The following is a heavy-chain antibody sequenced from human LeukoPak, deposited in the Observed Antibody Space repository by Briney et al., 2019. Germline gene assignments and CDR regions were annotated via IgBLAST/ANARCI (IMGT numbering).Heavy chain of an antibody. CDR3: TGGAAAGNFDI. CDR1: GGTFSSYA. CDR2: IIPILGIA. D-gene: IGHD6-13*01. Sequence: ASVKVSCKASGGTFSSYAISWVRQAPGQGLEWMGRIIPILGIANYAQKFQGRVTIAADKSTSTAYMELSSLRSEDTAVYYCTGGAAAGNFDIWGQGTMVTVSS. V-gene: IGHV1-69*04. J-gene: IGHJ3*02.